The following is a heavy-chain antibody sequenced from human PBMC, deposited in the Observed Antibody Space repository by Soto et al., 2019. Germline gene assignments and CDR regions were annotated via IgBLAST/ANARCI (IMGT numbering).Heavy chain of an antibody. D-gene: IGHD5-12*01. CDR1: GGSISSGDYY. Sequence: SETLSLTCTVSGGSISSGDYYWSWIRQPPGKGLEWIGYIYYSGSTYYNPSLKSRVTISVDTSKNQFSLKLSSVTAADTAVYYCAFSGSRDGYNLGGGLAFDIWGQGTMVTVS. CDR3: AFSGSRDGYNLGGGLAFDI. CDR2: IYYSGST. V-gene: IGHV4-30-4*01. J-gene: IGHJ3*02.